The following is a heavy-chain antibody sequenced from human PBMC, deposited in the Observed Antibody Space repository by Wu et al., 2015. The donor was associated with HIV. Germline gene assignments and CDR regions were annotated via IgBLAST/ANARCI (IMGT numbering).Heavy chain of an antibody. CDR3: AVTLEDYYGSGSYYGWFDP. Sequence: QVQLVQSGAEVKKPGSSVKVSCKASGGTFSSYAISWVRQAPGQGLEWMGRIIPIFGTANYAQKFQGRVTITADESTSTAYMELSSLRSEDTAVYYCAVTLEDYYGSGSYYGWFDPWGQGTLVTVSS. V-gene: IGHV1-69*13. D-gene: IGHD3-10*01. CDR1: GGTFSSYA. J-gene: IGHJ5*02. CDR2: IIPIFGTA.